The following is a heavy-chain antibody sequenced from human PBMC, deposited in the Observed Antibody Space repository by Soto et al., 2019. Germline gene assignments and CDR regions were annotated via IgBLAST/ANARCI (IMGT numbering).Heavy chain of an antibody. CDR1: GFTFSSYG. Sequence: GGSLRLSCAASGFTFSSYGMHWVRQAPGKGLEWVAVISYDGSNKYYADSVKGRFTISRDNSKNTLYLQMNSLRAEDTAVYYCAKELTTTVTTVWDYYYYMDVWGKGTTVTVSS. J-gene: IGHJ6*03. D-gene: IGHD4-17*01. V-gene: IGHV3-30*18. CDR3: AKELTTTVTTVWDYYYYMDV. CDR2: ISYDGSNK.